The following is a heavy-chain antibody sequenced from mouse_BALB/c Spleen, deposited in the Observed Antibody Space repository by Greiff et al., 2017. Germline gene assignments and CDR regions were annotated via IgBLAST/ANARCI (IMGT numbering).Heavy chain of an antibody. Sequence: VKLMESGGGLVKPGGSLKLSCAASGFTFSSFAMSWVRQTPEKRLEWVATISSGGSYTYYPDSVKGRFTISRDNAKNTLYLQMSSLRSEDTAMYYCARHPISVDAMDYWGQGTSVTVSS. D-gene: IGHD1-1*02. CDR2: ISSGGSYT. CDR3: ARHPISVDAMDY. J-gene: IGHJ4*01. CDR1: GFTFSSFA. V-gene: IGHV5-9-3*01.